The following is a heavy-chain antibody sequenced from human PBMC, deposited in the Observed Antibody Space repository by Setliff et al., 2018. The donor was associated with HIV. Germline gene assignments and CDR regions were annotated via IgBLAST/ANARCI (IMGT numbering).Heavy chain of an antibody. D-gene: IGHD3-16*01. V-gene: IGHV1-69-2*01. Sequence: ASVKVSCKVSGCIFPDYYIQWVRQAPGKGLEWMGLIDPDRGDTVYAEKFQGRVTITADRSIDTAYMKLTSLTSEDTAMYFCAWGTQRPIDSWGQGTLVTVSS. CDR2: IDPDRGDT. J-gene: IGHJ4*02. CDR1: GCIFPDYY. CDR3: AWGTQRPIDS.